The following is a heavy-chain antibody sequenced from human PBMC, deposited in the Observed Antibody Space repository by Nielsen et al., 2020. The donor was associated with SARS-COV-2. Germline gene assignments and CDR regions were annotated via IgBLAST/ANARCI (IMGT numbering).Heavy chain of an antibody. D-gene: IGHD3-16*01. Sequence: GGSLRLSCAASGFIFNGYVMHWVRQAPGKGLEWVATISFSGDREWYADSVKGRFTISRDNSKNTLDLQMESLRAGDTAVYYCAKDGTEWGAMPFDYWGQGTLVTVSS. CDR3: AKDGTEWGAMPFDY. V-gene: IGHV3-30*18. CDR1: GFIFNGYV. CDR2: ISFSGDRE. J-gene: IGHJ4*02.